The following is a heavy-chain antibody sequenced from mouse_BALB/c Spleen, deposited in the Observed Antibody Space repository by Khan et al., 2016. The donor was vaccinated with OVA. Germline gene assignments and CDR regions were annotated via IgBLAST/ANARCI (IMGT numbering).Heavy chain of an antibody. J-gene: IGHJ3*01. CDR2: ISTYYGDV. D-gene: IGHD1-1*02. V-gene: IGHV1S137*01. CDR3: ARGGKFAY. Sequence: QVQLKESGAELERPGVSVKISCKGSGYTFTDYAMHWVKQSHAKSLEWIGVISTYYGDVDYSQKFKGKATMTVDRSSSTAYMELARLTSEDSAIYYCARGGKFAYWGQGTLVTVSA. CDR1: GYTFTDYA.